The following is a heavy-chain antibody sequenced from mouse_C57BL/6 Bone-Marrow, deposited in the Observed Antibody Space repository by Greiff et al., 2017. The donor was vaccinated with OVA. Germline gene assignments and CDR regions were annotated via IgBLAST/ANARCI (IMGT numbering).Heavy chain of an antibody. CDR2: INPNNGGT. Sequence: VQLQQSGPELVKPGASVKIPCKASGYTFTDYNMDWVKQSHGKSLEWIGDINPNNGGTIYNQKFKGKATLTVEKSSSTAYMELRSLTSEDTAVYYYAGSKAGDMDYWGQGTSVTVSS. V-gene: IGHV1-18*01. CDR3: AGSKAGDMDY. J-gene: IGHJ4*01. CDR1: GYTFTDYN. D-gene: IGHD1-3*01.